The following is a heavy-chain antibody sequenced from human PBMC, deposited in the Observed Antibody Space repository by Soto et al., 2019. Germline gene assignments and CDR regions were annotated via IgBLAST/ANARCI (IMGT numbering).Heavy chain of an antibody. Sequence: PGGALRPSPAAPGFTLSSHCMHLVPQAPGKGVEWVAVISYDGSNKYYADSVKGRFTISRDNSKNTLYLQMNSLRAEDTAVYYCAKELTQDLWFGPKGPNGYWGQGTLVTVSS. J-gene: IGHJ4*02. V-gene: IGHV3-30*18. CDR2: ISYDGSNK. CDR1: GFTLSSHC. D-gene: IGHD3-10*01. CDR3: AKELTQDLWFGPKGPNGY.